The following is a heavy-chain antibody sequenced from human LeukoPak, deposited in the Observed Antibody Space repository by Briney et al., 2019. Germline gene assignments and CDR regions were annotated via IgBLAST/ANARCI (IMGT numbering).Heavy chain of an antibody. CDR3: ARDDGYCSSTSCSPSTKSLDY. D-gene: IGHD2-2*01. V-gene: IGHV3-11*04. CDR2: ISSGGDIM. J-gene: IGHJ4*02. CDR1: GLRFSDYY. Sequence: GGSLRLSCAASGLRFSDYYVSWIRQAPGKGLQWVSYISSGGDIMHYADSVKGRFTSSRDNAKNSGYLEMNSLGAEDTAVYYCARDDGYCSSTSCSPSTKSLDYWGQGTLVTVSS.